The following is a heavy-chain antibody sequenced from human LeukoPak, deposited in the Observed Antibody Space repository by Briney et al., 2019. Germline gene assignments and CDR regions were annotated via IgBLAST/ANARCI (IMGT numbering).Heavy chain of an antibody. CDR1: GGSFSGYY. CDR2: INHSGSN. CDR3: ARSDGYGLVGI. D-gene: IGHD3-10*01. V-gene: IGHV4-34*01. Sequence: SETLSLTCAVYGGSFSGYYWSWIRQSPGKGLEWIGEINHSGSNNYNPSLKSRVTISVDTSKNQFSLKLISVTAADTAVYYCARSDGYGLVGIWGQGTMVTVSS. J-gene: IGHJ3*02.